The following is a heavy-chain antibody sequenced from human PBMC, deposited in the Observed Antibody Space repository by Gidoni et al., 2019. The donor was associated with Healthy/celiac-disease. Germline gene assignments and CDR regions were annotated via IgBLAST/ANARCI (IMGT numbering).Heavy chain of an antibody. J-gene: IGHJ3*02. CDR1: GGTFSSYA. CDR2: IIPIFSTA. Sequence: QVQLVPSGAEVKKPGSSVKVSCKASGGTFSSYAISWVRQAPGQGLEWMGGIIPIFSTANYAQKFQGRVTITADESTSTAYMELSSLRSEDTAVYYCARGGLRFLEWAADDAFDIWGQGTMVTVSS. CDR3: ARGGLRFLEWAADDAFDI. V-gene: IGHV1-69*01. D-gene: IGHD3-3*01.